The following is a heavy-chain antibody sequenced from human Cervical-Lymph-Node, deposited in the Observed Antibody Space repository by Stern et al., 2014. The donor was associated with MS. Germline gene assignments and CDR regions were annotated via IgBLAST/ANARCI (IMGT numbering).Heavy chain of an antibody. V-gene: IGHV1-69*01. J-gene: IGHJ5*02. CDR1: GGTFSKFP. Sequence: QMQLVQSGAEVTKPGSSVKVSCKASGGTFSKFPSSWVRQAPGQGLEWMGGIFPVFGTPTYAQEFRGRVTITADVSTSTVYMELSSLRSDDTAVYYCALSSETSDRWYSLGYDLWAQGTLVTVSS. CDR3: ALSSETSDRWYSLGYDL. D-gene: IGHD6-13*01. CDR2: IFPVFGTP.